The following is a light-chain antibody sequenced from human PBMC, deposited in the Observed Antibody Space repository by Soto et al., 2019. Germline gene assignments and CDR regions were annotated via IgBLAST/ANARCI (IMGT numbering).Light chain of an antibody. J-gene: IGKJ1*01. CDR2: DAS. Sequence: DIQMTQSPSTLSASVGDRVTITCRASQSISTWLAWYQQEPGEPPKLLIYDASSLQSGVPSSFSGSGSGTEFTLTISRLQPDDFATYYCQQYSTPWTFGQGTKVEIK. V-gene: IGKV1-5*01. CDR1: QSISTW. CDR3: QQYSTPWT.